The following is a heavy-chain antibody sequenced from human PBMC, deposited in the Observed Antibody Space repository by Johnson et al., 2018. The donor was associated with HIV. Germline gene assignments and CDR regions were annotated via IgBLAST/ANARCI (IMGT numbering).Heavy chain of an antibody. CDR3: AREGPRITIFGVVTPSAFDI. Sequence: VQLVESGGGLVQPGGSLRLSCVASGFTFSSYWMSWVRQAPGKGLECVANIKQDASEEYYVASVKGRFSICRDNAKQSLWLRMNSLRGEDTAVYFWAREGPRITIFGVVTPSAFDIWGQGTMVTVSS. CDR1: GFTFSSYW. J-gene: IGHJ3*02. D-gene: IGHD3-3*01. CDR2: IKQDASEE. V-gene: IGHV3-7*03.